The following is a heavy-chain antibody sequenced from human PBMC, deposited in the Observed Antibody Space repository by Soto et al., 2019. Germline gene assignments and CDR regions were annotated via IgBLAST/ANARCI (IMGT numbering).Heavy chain of an antibody. CDR3: ARGLFHSSSWYWDY. D-gene: IGHD6-13*01. J-gene: IGHJ4*02. V-gene: IGHV4-39*01. Sequence: PSETLSLTCSVSGGSISSSNYYWAWIRQPPGKGLEWIGSMYYSGTTYYNPSLESRLTISLDMSRNQFSLNVSSVTAADTAVYYCARGLFHSSSWYWDYWGQGTLVTVSS. CDR2: MYYSGTT. CDR1: GGSISSSNYY.